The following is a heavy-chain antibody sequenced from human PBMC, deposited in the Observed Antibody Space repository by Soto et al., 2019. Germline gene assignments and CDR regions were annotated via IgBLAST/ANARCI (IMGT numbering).Heavy chain of an antibody. CDR3: ASMIRTGHVFWSGYSRPPFVFDI. D-gene: IGHD3-3*01. J-gene: IGHJ3*02. CDR2: VYHSGST. CDR1: DASIISTNW. Sequence: TSETLSLTCAVSDASIISTNWWTWVRQPPGKGLEWVGEVYHSGSTNYNPSLKSRVTISVDKSKNQFSLNVNSVTAADTAVYYCASMIRTGHVFWSGYSRPPFVFDIWGQGTRVTVSS. V-gene: IGHV4-4*02.